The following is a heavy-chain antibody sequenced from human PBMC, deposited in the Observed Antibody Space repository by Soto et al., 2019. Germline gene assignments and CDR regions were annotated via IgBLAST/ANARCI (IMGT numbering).Heavy chain of an antibody. CDR1: GGSFSSHY. V-gene: IGHV4-4*07. Sequence: QVQLQESGPGLVKPSETLSLSCTVSGGSFSSHYCNWVRESAGKGLEWIGRIYPTWSTTYNPSLNSRLTMSVDTSKNQFSLRLTSMTAADTAVYYCATGRSEVVPGAMDTWGQGTLVTVSS. CDR3: ATGRSEVVPGAMDT. J-gene: IGHJ5*02. CDR2: IYPTWST. D-gene: IGHD2-2*01.